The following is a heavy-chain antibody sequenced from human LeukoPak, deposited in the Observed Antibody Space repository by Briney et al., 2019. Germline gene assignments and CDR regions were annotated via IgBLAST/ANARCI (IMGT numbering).Heavy chain of an antibody. D-gene: IGHD6-19*01. CDR3: ARDRAPDSSGWTY. CDR1: GFTFSSYS. V-gene: IGHV3-21*01. Sequence: GGSLRLSCAASGFTFSSYSMNWVRQAPGKGLEWVSSISSSSSYIYYADSVKGRFTISRDNAKNSLYLQMNSLRAEDTAVYYCARDRAPDSSGWTYWGQGTLVTVSS. J-gene: IGHJ4*02. CDR2: ISSSSSYI.